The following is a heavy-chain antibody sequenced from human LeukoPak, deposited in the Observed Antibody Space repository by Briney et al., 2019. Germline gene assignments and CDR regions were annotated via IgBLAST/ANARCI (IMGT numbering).Heavy chain of an antibody. V-gene: IGHV4-59*08. Sequence: SETLSLACTVSGVSISNHYSSWIRQPPGKGLEWIGYIYYTGNTNYNPSLKSRVTISEDTSKNQVSLELSSVTAADTAVYYCVRHSRVVAFDYWGQGNLVTVSS. CDR2: IYYTGNT. CDR3: VRHSRVVAFDY. D-gene: IGHD2-15*01. CDR1: GVSISNHY. J-gene: IGHJ4*02.